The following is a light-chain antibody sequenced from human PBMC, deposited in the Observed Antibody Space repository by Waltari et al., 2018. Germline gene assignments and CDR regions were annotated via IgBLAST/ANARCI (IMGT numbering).Light chain of an antibody. Sequence: DIQMTQSPSSLSASVGDRVTITCRASQRISNFLNWYQQKPGKVPKLLIYAASSLQSGVPSRFSGSGSGTDFTLTISSLQPDDFATYYCQQSNSNPQTFGQGTKVETK. V-gene: IGKV1-39*01. J-gene: IGKJ1*01. CDR2: AAS. CDR3: QQSNSNPQT. CDR1: QRISNF.